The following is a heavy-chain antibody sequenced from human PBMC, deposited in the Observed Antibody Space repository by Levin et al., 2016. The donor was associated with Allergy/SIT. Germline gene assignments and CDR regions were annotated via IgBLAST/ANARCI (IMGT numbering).Heavy chain of an antibody. V-gene: IGHV5-10-1*01. J-gene: IGHJ6*02. D-gene: IGHD3-3*01. Sequence: GGSLRLSCKGSGYSFTSYWINWVRQMPGKGLEWMGRIDPSDSYINYSPSFQGHVTISADKSISTAYLQLSSLKASDTAMYYCASPTWSTGGMDVWGQGTTVTVSS. CDR2: IDPSDSYI. CDR1: GYSFTSYW. CDR3: ASPTWSTGGMDV.